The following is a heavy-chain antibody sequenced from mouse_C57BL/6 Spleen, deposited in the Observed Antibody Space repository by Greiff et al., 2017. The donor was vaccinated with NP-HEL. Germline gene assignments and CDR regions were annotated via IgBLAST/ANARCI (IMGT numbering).Heavy chain of an antibody. CDR2: IWSGGST. J-gene: IGHJ4*01. D-gene: IGHD1-1*01. CDR1: GFSLTSYG. CDR3: ARRRYGSSGYAMDY. Sequence: VQLQQSGPGLVQPSQSLSITCTVSGFSLTSYGVHWVRQSPGKGLEWLGVIWSGGSTDYNAAFISRLSISKDNSKSQVFFKMNSLQADDTAIYYCARRRYGSSGYAMDYWGQGTSVTVSS. V-gene: IGHV2-2*01.